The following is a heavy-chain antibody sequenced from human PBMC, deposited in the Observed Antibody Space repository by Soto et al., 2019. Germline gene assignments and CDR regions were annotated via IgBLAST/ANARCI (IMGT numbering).Heavy chain of an antibody. D-gene: IGHD2-2*01. CDR1: GFTFSSYA. CDR3: AKGRYCSSTSCSLWYNWFDP. J-gene: IGHJ5*02. CDR2: ISGSGGST. Sequence: GGSLRLSCAASGFTFSSYAMSWVRQAPGKGLEWVSAISGSGGSTYYADSVKGRFTISRDNSKNTLYLQMNSLRAEDTAVYCCAKGRYCSSTSCSLWYNWFDPWGQGTLVTVSS. V-gene: IGHV3-23*01.